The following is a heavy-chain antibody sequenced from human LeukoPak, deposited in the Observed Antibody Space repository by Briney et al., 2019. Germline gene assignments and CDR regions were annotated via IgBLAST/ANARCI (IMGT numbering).Heavy chain of an antibody. CDR3: AKDIIGSGSYYNY. D-gene: IGHD3-10*01. V-gene: IGHV3-15*01. CDR2: IKSKTDGGTT. J-gene: IGHJ4*02. Sequence: PGGSLRLSCAASGFTFSNAWMSWVRQAPGKGLEWVGRIKSKTDGGTTDYAAPVKGRFTISRDDSKNTLYLQMNSLKTEDTAVYYCAKDIIGSGSYYNYWGQGTLVTVSS. CDR1: GFTFSNAW.